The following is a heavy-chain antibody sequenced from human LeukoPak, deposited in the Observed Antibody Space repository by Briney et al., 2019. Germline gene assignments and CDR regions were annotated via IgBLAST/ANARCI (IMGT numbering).Heavy chain of an antibody. Sequence: GGSLRLSCAASGFTVSSNYMSWVRQAPGKGLEWVSVIYSGGSTYYADSVKGRFTISRDNSKNTLYLQMNSLRAEDTAVYYCASGYSSGLDAFDIWGQGTMVTVSS. CDR3: ASGYSSGLDAFDI. CDR1: GFTVSSNY. J-gene: IGHJ3*02. CDR2: IYSGGST. V-gene: IGHV3-53*01. D-gene: IGHD6-19*01.